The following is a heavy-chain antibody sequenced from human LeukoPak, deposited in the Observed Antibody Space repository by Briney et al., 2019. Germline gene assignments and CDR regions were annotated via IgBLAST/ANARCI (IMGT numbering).Heavy chain of an antibody. J-gene: IGHJ6*02. V-gene: IGHV3-7*01. CDR3: AWYGVTHGLDV. Sequence: GGSRRLSCAASGFSLSNYWMSWVRQAPGKGLEWVANINQDGSDKYYVDSVMGRFTISKDNAKNSVYLQMNSLRPEDTAIYYCAWYGVTHGLDVWGQGTTVTVSS. D-gene: IGHD3-10*01. CDR1: GFSLSNYW. CDR2: INQDGSDK.